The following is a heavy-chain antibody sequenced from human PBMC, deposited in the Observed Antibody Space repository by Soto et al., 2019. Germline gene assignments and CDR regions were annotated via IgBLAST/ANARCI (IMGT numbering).Heavy chain of an antibody. J-gene: IGHJ2*01. D-gene: IGHD6-13*01. V-gene: IGHV3-74*01. CDR2: IRGDGSST. CDR3: ARVAVAAPRSWYFDL. Sequence: EVQLVESGGGLVQPGGSRRLSCAASGFTFSDYWMHWFRQAPGKGLVWVSRIRGDGSSTSHADSVKGRLTISRDNAKDMLYLQMNSLTVEDTAIYYCARVAVAAPRSWYFDLWGRGTLVTVSS. CDR1: GFTFSDYW.